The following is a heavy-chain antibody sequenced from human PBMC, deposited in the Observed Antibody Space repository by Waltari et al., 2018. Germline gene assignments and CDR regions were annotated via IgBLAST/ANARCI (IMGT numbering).Heavy chain of an antibody. D-gene: IGHD2-15*01. CDR2: ISYDGSDK. J-gene: IGHJ4*02. CDR3: ARGCRGGGSCYYFEY. CDR1: GLTFSNYG. V-gene: IGHV3-30*03. Sequence: QVQLVESGGCVVQPGRSLRLSCAASGLTFSNYGMHWVRQAPGRVLVWLSIISYDGSDKQSADSVKCRFSISRDNSKNTLYLQMDSLRAEDTSVYYCARGCRGGGSCYYFEYWGQGTLVTVSS.